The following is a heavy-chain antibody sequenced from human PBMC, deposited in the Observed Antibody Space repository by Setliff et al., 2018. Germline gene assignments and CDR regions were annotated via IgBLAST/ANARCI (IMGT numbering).Heavy chain of an antibody. V-gene: IGHV1-18*01. CDR3: ARVTIAVAGYFDF. D-gene: IGHD6-19*01. CDR2: IGAYNGNT. CDR1: GHTFTNYG. J-gene: IGHJ4*02. Sequence: ASVKVSCKASGHTFTNYGVTWVRQAPGQGLEWMGWIGAYNGNTYNAHKFQGRVTMTSDTSTSTAYMELRSLRSDDTAVYYCARVTIAVAGYFDFWGQGTLVTVSS.